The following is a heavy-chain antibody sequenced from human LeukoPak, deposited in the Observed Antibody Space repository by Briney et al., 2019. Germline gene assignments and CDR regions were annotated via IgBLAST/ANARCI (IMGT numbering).Heavy chain of an antibody. CDR1: GFTFSSYS. D-gene: IGHD6-6*01. Sequence: GGSLRLSCAASGFTFSSYSMNWVRQAPGKGLEWVSSISSRSSYIYYADSVKGRFTISRDNAKNSLYLQMNSLRAEDTAVYYCARDRSSSSGRNYFDYWGQGTLVTVSS. J-gene: IGHJ4*02. CDR3: ARDRSSSSGRNYFDY. CDR2: ISSRSSYI. V-gene: IGHV3-21*01.